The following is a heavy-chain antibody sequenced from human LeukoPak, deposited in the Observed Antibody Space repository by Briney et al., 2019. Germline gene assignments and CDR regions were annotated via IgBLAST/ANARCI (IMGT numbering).Heavy chain of an antibody. D-gene: IGHD3-16*02. V-gene: IGHV4-34*01. CDR2: INHSGST. CDR3: ARGRPYDCVWGSYRRSRGFDP. J-gene: IGHJ5*02. Sequence: SETLSLTCAVYGGSFSGYYWSWIRQPPGKGLEWIGEINHSGSTNYNPSLKSRVTISVDTSKNQFSLKLSSVTAADTAVYYCARGRPYDCVWGSYRRSRGFDPWGQGTLVTVSS. CDR1: GGSFSGYY.